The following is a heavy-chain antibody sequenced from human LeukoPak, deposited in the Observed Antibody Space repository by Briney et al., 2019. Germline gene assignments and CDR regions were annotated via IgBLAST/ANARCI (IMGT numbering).Heavy chain of an antibody. CDR2: ISSSGSTI. Sequence: GGSLRLSCAASGFTFSDYYMSWIRQAPGKGPEWVSYISSSGSTIYYADSVKGRFTISRDNAKNSLYLQMNSLRAEYTAVYYCARGGYDFWSGYYRPDAFDIWGQGTMVTVSS. J-gene: IGHJ3*02. V-gene: IGHV3-11*04. D-gene: IGHD3-3*01. CDR1: GFTFSDYY. CDR3: ARGGYDFWSGYYRPDAFDI.